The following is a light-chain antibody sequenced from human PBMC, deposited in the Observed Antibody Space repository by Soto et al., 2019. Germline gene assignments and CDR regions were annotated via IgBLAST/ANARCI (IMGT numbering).Light chain of an antibody. CDR3: QQTFRSPYT. Sequence: EIQMTQSPPSLSASPGDTITITCRTSQSIRSYLNWYQEKSGTAPRLLIYAASTLQDGVPSRFTGSVSGTDFALTISSLRPDDVATYFCQQTFRSPYTFGQGTKLEI. V-gene: IGKV1-39*01. CDR1: QSIRSY. CDR2: AAS. J-gene: IGKJ2*01.